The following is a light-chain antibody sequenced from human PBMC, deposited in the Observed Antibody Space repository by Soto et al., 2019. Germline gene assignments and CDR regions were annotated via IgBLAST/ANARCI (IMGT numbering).Light chain of an antibody. CDR1: QSISSW. Sequence: DIQMTPSPSTLSASVGDRVTITCRASQSISSWLAWYQQKPGKAPKLLIYDASNFESGVPSRFSGSGSGTEFTLTISSLQPDDFATYYCQHYNSYSSITFGQGTRLEIK. V-gene: IGKV1-5*01. CDR2: DAS. J-gene: IGKJ5*01. CDR3: QHYNSYSSIT.